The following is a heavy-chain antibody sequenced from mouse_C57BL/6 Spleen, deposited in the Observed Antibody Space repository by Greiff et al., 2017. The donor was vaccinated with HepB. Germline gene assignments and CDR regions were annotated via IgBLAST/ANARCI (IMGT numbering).Heavy chain of an antibody. J-gene: IGHJ2*01. CDR1: GYSITSGYY. CDR2: ISYDGSN. V-gene: IGHV3-6*01. Sequence: EVQLVESGPGLVKPSQSLSLTCSVTGYSITSGYYWNWIRQFPGNKLEWMGYISYDGSNNYNPSLKNRISITRDTSKNQFFLKLNSVTTEDTATYYCAVYYYGSSYLPFDYWGQGTTLTVSS. CDR3: AVYYYGSSYLPFDY. D-gene: IGHD1-1*01.